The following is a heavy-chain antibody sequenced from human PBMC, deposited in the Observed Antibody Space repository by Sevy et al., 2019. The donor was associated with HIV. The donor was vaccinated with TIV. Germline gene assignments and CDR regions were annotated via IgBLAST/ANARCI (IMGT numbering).Heavy chain of an antibody. CDR3: ARGTIAVAGYYYYYGMDV. CDR2: IKQDGSEK. V-gene: IGHV3-7*04. D-gene: IGHD6-19*01. CDR1: GFTFSGYW. J-gene: IGHJ6*02. Sequence: GGSLRLSCAASGFTFSGYWMSWVRQAPGKGLEWVANIKQDGSEKYYVDSVKGRFTISRDNAKNSLYLQMNSLRAEDTAVYYCARGTIAVAGYYYYYGMDVWGQGTTVTVSS.